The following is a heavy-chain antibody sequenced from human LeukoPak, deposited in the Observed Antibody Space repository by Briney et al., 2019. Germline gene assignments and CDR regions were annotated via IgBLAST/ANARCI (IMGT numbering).Heavy chain of an antibody. CDR1: GFTFSSYA. D-gene: IGHD3-10*01. Sequence: YPGGSLRLSCAASGFTFSSYAMSWVRQAPGKGLEWVSAISGSGGSTYYADSVKGRFTISRDNSKNTLYLQMNSLRAEDTAVYYCAREVPSSHLWFGELLPRYYYYGMDVWGQGTTVTVSS. CDR3: AREVPSSHLWFGELLPRYYYYGMDV. V-gene: IGHV3-23*01. CDR2: ISGSGGST. J-gene: IGHJ6*02.